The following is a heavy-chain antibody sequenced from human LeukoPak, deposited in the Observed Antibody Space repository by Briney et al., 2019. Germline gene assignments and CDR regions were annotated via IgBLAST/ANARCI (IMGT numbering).Heavy chain of an antibody. CDR3: ATRGYSYGPYYFDY. Sequence: PSETLSLTCTVSGGFISSSSYYWSWIRQPPGKGLEWIGEINHSGSTNYNPSLKSRVTISVDTSKNQFSLKLSSVTAADTAVYYCATRGYSYGPYYFDYWGQGTLVTVSS. J-gene: IGHJ4*02. CDR1: GGFISSSSYY. CDR2: INHSGST. D-gene: IGHD5-18*01. V-gene: IGHV4-39*07.